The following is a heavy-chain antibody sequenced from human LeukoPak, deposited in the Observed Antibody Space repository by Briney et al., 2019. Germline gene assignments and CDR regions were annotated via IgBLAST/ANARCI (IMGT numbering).Heavy chain of an antibody. J-gene: IGHJ4*02. CDR3: ARAHCSGGSCYSDFDY. Sequence: GASVKVSCKASGYTFTGYCMHWVRQAPGQGLEWMGWINPNSGGTNYAQKFQGRVTMTRDTSISTAYMELSRLRSDDTAVYYCARAHCSGGSCYSDFDYWGQGTLVTVSS. D-gene: IGHD2-15*01. CDR2: INPNSGGT. V-gene: IGHV1-2*02. CDR1: GYTFTGYC.